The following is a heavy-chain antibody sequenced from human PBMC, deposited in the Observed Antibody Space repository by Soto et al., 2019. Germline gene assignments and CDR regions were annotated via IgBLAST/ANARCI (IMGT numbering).Heavy chain of an antibody. CDR2: INPNSGDT. V-gene: IGHV1-2*04. CDR1: GYTFTGYH. Sequence: QVQLVQSGAEVKKPGASVKVSCKASGYTFTGYHMHWVRQAPGQGLEWMGWINPNSGDTNYAQKFQGWVPMTRDTSCRTAYVELSRLTSDDTAVYYCATSGSCSSVSCYAFDIWGQGTMVTVSS. J-gene: IGHJ3*02. CDR3: ATSGSCSSVSCYAFDI. D-gene: IGHD2-2*01.